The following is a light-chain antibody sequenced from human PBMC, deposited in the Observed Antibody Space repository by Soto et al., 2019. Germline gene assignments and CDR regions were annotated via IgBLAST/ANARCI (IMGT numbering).Light chain of an antibody. CDR3: SSYSSSFTLFG. CDR1: SSDVGGYNY. J-gene: IGLJ1*01. V-gene: IGLV2-14*01. CDR2: DVS. Sequence: QSALTQPASVSGSPGQSITISCTGTSSDVGGYNYVSWYQQHPGKAPKLMIYDVSNRPSGVSNRFSGSKSGNTASLTISGLQAEDGAGYFCSSYSSSFTLFGLGTWTKLTVL.